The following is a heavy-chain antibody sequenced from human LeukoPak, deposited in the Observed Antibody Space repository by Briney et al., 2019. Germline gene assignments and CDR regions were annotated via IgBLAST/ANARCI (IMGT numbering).Heavy chain of an antibody. CDR2: IYYSGST. V-gene: IGHV4-59*11. J-gene: IGHJ2*01. CDR3: ARDDSSSRWYFDL. CDR1: GGSISSHY. Sequence: SETLSLTCTVSGGSISSHYWSWIRQPPGKGLEWIGYIYYSGSTNYNPSLKSRVTISVDTSKNQFSLKLSSVTAADTAVYYCARDDSSSRWYFDLWGRGTLVTVSS. D-gene: IGHD6-6*01.